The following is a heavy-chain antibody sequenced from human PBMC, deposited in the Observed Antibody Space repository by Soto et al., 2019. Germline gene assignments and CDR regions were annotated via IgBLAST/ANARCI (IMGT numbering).Heavy chain of an antibody. CDR1: GYTFSRHA. V-gene: IGHV1-3*04. Sequence: ASVKVSCKTSGYTFSRHAIHWVRQAPGQSLEWMGWINTGNGNTKYSQKFRGRVTITRDTSATTAYMDLSSLRSEDTAVYYCARGSFDWFPYFDFWGQGTLVTVSS. CDR2: INTGNGNT. D-gene: IGHD3-9*01. J-gene: IGHJ4*02. CDR3: ARGSFDWFPYFDF.